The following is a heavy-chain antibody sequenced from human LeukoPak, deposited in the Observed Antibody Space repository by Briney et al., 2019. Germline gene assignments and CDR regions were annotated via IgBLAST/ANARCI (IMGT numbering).Heavy chain of an antibody. CDR2: ISGSGGST. V-gene: IGHV3-23*01. Sequence: PEGSLRLSCAASGFTFSSYAMSWVRQAPGKGLEWVSAISGSGGSTYYADSVKGRFTISRDNSKNTLYLQMNSLRAEDTAVYYCAKEPRIAVAGDNWFDPWGRGTLVTVSS. J-gene: IGHJ5*02. CDR1: GFTFSSYA. CDR3: AKEPRIAVAGDNWFDP. D-gene: IGHD6-19*01.